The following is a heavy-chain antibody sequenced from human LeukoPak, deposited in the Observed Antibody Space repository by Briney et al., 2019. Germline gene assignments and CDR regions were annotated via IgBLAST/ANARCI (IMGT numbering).Heavy chain of an antibody. D-gene: IGHD4-17*01. Sequence: AGSLRLSCAASAFTFSSYAMSWVRQAPGQGLEWVSAISGSGGSTYYADSVKGRFTISRDNSKNTLYLQMNSLRAEDTAVYYCAKEGGYTVTTPFDYWGQGTLVTVSS. J-gene: IGHJ4*02. V-gene: IGHV3-23*01. CDR2: ISGSGGST. CDR3: AKEGGYTVTTPFDY. CDR1: AFTFSSYA.